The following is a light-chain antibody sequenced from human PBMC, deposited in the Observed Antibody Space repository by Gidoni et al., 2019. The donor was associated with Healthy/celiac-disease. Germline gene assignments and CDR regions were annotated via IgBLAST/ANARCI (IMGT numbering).Light chain of an antibody. V-gene: IGKV1-39*01. Sequence: DIQMAPSPSSLSASVGDGVTITCRASQSISSYLNWYQQKPGKAPKLLIYAASSLQSGVPARFSGSGSGTDFTLTISSLQPEDFATYYCQQSYSTPHTFGQGTKLEIK. CDR1: QSISSY. J-gene: IGKJ2*01. CDR2: AAS. CDR3: QQSYSTPHT.